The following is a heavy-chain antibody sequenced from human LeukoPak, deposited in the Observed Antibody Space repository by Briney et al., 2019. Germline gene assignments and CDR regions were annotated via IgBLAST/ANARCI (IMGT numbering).Heavy chain of an antibody. CDR1: GFTFSSYW. J-gene: IGHJ3*02. D-gene: IGHD2-2*02. CDR3: TTIPYAGPWAFDI. Sequence: PGGSLRLSCAASGFTFSSYWMSWVRQAPGKGLEWVGRIKSKTDGGTTDYAAPVKGRFTISRDDSKNTLYLQMNSLKTEDTAVYYCTTIPYAGPWAFDIWGQGTMVTVSS. CDR2: IKSKTDGGTT. V-gene: IGHV3-15*01.